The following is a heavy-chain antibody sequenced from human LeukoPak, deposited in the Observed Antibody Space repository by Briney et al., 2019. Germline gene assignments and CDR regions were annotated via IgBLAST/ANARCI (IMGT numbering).Heavy chain of an antibody. CDR3: ARDMRDSSSSGGYYGMDV. D-gene: IGHD6-6*01. Sequence: ASVKVSCKASGYTFTGYYMHWVRQAPGQGLEWMGRINPNSGGTNYAQKFQGRVTMTRDTSISTAYMELSRLRSDDTAVYYCARDMRDSSSSGGYYGMDVWGQGTTVTVSS. J-gene: IGHJ6*02. CDR1: GYTFTGYY. CDR2: INPNSGGT. V-gene: IGHV1-2*06.